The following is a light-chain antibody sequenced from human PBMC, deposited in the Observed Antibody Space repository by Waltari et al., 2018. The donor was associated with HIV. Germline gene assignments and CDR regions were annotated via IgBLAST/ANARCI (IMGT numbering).Light chain of an antibody. CDR1: RSDVGGSDY. Sequence: QSALTQPPSASGSPGQSVTISCTGTRSDVGGSDYVSWYQQHPGKAPRLMIYEVFKRPSGVPDRFFGSISDSGNTASLTVSGLQAEDEADYYCSSYGDGNKLIFGGGTKLTVL. J-gene: IGLJ2*01. V-gene: IGLV2-8*01. CDR3: SSYGDGNKLI. CDR2: EVF.